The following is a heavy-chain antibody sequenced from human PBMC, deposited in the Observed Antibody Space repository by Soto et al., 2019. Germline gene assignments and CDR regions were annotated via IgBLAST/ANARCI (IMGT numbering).Heavy chain of an antibody. CDR3: ASSYGTSWYGDY. V-gene: IGHV1-69*13. D-gene: IGHD6-13*01. J-gene: IGHJ4*02. CDR1: GGSFNNYA. CDR2: IIPSSGTP. Sequence: SVKVSCKASGGSFNNYAVTWVRQAPGQGLEWMGGIIPSSGTPNYAQRFQGRVTITADESTSTVSMELSSLRSEDTALYYCASSYGTSWYGDYWGQGTLVTSPQ.